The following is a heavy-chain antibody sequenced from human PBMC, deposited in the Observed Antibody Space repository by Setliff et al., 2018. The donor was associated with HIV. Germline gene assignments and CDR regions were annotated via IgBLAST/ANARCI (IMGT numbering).Heavy chain of an antibody. CDR2: INHSGST. D-gene: IGHD3-10*02. CDR1: GGSITTGTYY. CDR3: ARGQLDLRAPMFYYMDV. Sequence: PSETLSLTCTVFGGSITTGTYYWGWIRQSPGKGLEWIGEINHSGSTNYNPSLKSRVTISADTSKNQFSLSLSSVTVADTAVYYCARGQLDLRAPMFYYMDVWGKGTSVTVSS. J-gene: IGHJ6*03. V-gene: IGHV4-39*07.